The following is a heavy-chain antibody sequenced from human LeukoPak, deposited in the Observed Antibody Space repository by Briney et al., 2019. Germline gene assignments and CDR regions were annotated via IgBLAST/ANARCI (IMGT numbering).Heavy chain of an antibody. CDR2: ISGSGGST. J-gene: IGHJ4*02. CDR1: GFTFSSYA. V-gene: IGHV3-23*01. CDR3: AKGVSRLLWFGEFEFDY. Sequence: PGGSLRHSCAASGFTFSSYAMSWVRQAPGKGLEWVSAISGSGGSTYYADSVKGRFTISRDNSKNTLYLQMNSLRAEDTAVYYCAKGVSRLLWFGEFEFDYWGQGTLVTVSS. D-gene: IGHD3-10*01.